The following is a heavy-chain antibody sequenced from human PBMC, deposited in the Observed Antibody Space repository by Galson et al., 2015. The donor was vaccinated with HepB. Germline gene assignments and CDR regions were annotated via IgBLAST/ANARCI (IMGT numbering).Heavy chain of an antibody. CDR3: AREGGY. CDR2: VHSSGST. CDR1: GDSVSGGSHF. D-gene: IGHD3-16*01. V-gene: IGHV4-61*01. J-gene: IGHJ4*02. Sequence: LSLTCKVSGDSVSGGSHFWTWIRQPPGKRLAWMGYVHSSGSTDYNPSLKSRVTMSLDMSNNQFSLRLTSVTAADTAVYFCAREGGYWGRGILVTVSS.